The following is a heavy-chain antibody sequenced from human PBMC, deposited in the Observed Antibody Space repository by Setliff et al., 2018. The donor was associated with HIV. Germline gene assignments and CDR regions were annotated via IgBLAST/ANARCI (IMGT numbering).Heavy chain of an antibody. J-gene: IGHJ4*02. CDR3: AREATYYYDGSGYYYFDY. CDR2: IYYSGST. D-gene: IGHD3-22*01. V-gene: IGHV4-59*01. CDR1: GGSISSYY. Sequence: PSETLSLTCTVSGGSISSYYWSWIRKPPGKGLEWIGYIYYSGSTNYNPSLKSRITITVDTSKNQVSLKQISVTAADTAVYYCAREATYYYDGSGYYYFDYWCRGTLVTVSS.